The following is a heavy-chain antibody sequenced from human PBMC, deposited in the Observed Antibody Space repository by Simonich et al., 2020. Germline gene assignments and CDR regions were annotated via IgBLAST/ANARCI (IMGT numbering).Heavy chain of an antibody. CDR3: AREQARGGAFDI. V-gene: IGHV3-21*01. D-gene: IGHD3-16*01. CDR1: GVTFSSYS. J-gene: IGHJ3*02. CDR2: ISRSSSYI. Sequence: EVQLVESGGGLVKPGGSLRLSCAASGVTFSSYSMNWVRQAPGKGLEWVSSISRSSSYIYYADSVKGRFTISRDNAKNALYLQMNSRRAEDTAVYYCAREQARGGAFDIWGQGTMVTVSS.